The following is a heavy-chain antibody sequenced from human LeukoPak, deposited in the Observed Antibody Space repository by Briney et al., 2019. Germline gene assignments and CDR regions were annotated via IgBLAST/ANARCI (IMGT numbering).Heavy chain of an antibody. CDR2: INHSGST. CDR1: DGSFSGYY. CDR3: AGLVPAAILDFGFDP. J-gene: IGHJ5*02. Sequence: PSETLSLTCAVYDGSFSGYYWSWIRQPPGKGLEWIGEINHSGSTNYNPSLKSRVTISVDTSKNQFSLKLSSVTAADTAVYYCAGLVPAAILDFGFDPWGQGTLVTVSS. D-gene: IGHD2-2*02. V-gene: IGHV4-34*01.